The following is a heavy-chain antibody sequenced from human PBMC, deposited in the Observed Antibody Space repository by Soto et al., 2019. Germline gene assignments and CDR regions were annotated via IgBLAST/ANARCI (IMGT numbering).Heavy chain of an antibody. V-gene: IGHV1-69*01. Sequence: ASVKVSCKAAGGTFSSYSISWVRQAPGQGLEWMGGIIPIFGTANYAQKFQGRVTITADESTSTAYMELSSLRSEDTAVYYCGSKINMGRGVITLELTWFDTWGQGTLLTVSS. CDR3: GSKINMGRGVITLELTWFDT. J-gene: IGHJ5*02. CDR2: IIPIFGTA. D-gene: IGHD3-10*01. CDR1: GGTFSSYS.